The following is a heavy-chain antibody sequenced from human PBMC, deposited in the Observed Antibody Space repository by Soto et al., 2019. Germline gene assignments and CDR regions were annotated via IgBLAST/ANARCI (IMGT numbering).Heavy chain of an antibody. Sequence: ASVKVSCKTSGYTFNNFGISWLRQAPGQGLEWMGWISAFNSNTRYAQTFQGRVTMFTDTSTSTAYMELRSLRSDDTAIYYCARDRTLVTTTRAVDYWGQGTLVTVSS. J-gene: IGHJ4*02. CDR1: GYTFNNFG. CDR3: ARDRTLVTTTRAVDY. D-gene: IGHD3-22*01. V-gene: IGHV1-18*01. CDR2: ISAFNSNT.